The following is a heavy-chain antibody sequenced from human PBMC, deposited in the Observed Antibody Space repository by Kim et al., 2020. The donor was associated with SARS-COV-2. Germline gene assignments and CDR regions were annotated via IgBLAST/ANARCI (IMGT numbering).Heavy chain of an antibody. D-gene: IGHD2-15*01. V-gene: IGHV4-4*02. CDR3: ARAYCSGGSCYSSYGVDV. CDR2: IYHSGST. Sequence: SETLSLTCAVSGGSISSSNWWSWVRQPPGKGLEWIGEIYHSGSTNYNPSLKSRVTISVDKSKNQFSLKLSSVTAADTAVYYCARAYCSGGSCYSSYGVDVWGQGTTVTVSS. J-gene: IGHJ6*02. CDR1: GGSISSSNW.